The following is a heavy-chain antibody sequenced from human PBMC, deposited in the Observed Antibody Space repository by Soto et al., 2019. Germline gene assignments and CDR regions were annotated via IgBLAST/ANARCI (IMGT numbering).Heavy chain of an antibody. CDR1: GGTFSSYA. V-gene: IGHV1-69*01. D-gene: IGHD1-26*01. Sequence: QVQLVQSGAEVKKPGSSVKVSCKASGGTFSSYAISWVRQAPGQGLEWMGGIIPIFGTANYAQKFQGRVTITADESTSTAYMELSSLRSEDTAVYYCAGVARATGHYYYYYGMDVWGQGTTVTVSS. J-gene: IGHJ6*02. CDR3: AGVARATGHYYYYYGMDV. CDR2: IIPIFGTA.